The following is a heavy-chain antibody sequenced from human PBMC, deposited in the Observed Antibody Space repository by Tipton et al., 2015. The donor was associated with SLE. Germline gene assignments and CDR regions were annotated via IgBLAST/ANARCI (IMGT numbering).Heavy chain of an antibody. V-gene: IGHV4-61*09. CDR3: AAEYYSSSWIHPIDF. Sequence: TLSLTCIVSGGSISSDTYYWSWLRQPAGKGLKWIGYIYTNGSTNYHPSLQTRVTLSVDMSKNQFSLKLTSVTAADTAVYYCAAEYYSSSWIHPIDFWGQGMLVTVSS. D-gene: IGHD6-6*01. J-gene: IGHJ4*02. CDR1: GGSISSDTYY. CDR2: IYTNGST.